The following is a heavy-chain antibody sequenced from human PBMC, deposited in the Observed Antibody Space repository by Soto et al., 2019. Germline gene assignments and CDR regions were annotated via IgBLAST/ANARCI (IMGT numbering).Heavy chain of an antibody. Sequence: GGSLRLSCAASGFTFTNYALTWVRQAPGKGLEWVSIVSSSGGNAYYADSVKGRFTVSRDNSRDTLYLQMNNLRVEDTAVYYCAISESTSSCRNGPDYWGQGTLVTVSS. CDR1: GFTFTNYA. CDR3: AISESTSSCRNGPDY. J-gene: IGHJ4*02. D-gene: IGHD2-2*01. V-gene: IGHV3-23*01. CDR2: VSSSGGNA.